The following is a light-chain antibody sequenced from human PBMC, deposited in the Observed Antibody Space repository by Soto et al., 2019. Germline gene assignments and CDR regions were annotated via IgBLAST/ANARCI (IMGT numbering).Light chain of an antibody. CDR3: QQYNNWPLWT. Sequence: DTVMTQSPATLSVSPGERATLSCRASQSVSSKLAWYQQKPGQAPKLLIYGASTRATGIPARFSGSGSGTEFTLNISSLQSEDFEVYYCQQYNNWPLWTFGQGTKVEIK. CDR1: QSVSSK. V-gene: IGKV3D-15*01. CDR2: GAS. J-gene: IGKJ1*01.